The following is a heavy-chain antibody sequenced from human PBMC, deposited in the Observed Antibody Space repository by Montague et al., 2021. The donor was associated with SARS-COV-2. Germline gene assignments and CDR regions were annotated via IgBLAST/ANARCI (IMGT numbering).Heavy chain of an antibody. CDR1: GFTFSSYS. CDR2: ISISSSTI. CDR3: ARDAGTGGYDFLTGYYRVFDY. Sequence: SLRLSCAASGFTFSSYSMNLVRQAPGKGLEWVSYISISSSTIYYADSFKGRFTISRDNAKNSLYLQMNSLRAEDTAVYYCARDAGTGGYDFLTGYYRVFDYWGQGTLVTVSS. D-gene: IGHD3-9*01. J-gene: IGHJ4*02. V-gene: IGHV3-48*04.